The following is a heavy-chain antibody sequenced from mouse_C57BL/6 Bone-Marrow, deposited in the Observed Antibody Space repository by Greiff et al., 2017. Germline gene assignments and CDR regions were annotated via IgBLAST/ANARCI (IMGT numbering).Heavy chain of an antibody. CDR1: GFTFSDYY. J-gene: IGHJ3*01. D-gene: IGHD2-4*01. CDR2: ISNGGGST. Sequence: EVKLVESGGGLVQPGGSLKLSCAASGFTFSDYYMYWVRQTPEKRLEWVAYISNGGGSTYYPDTVKGRFTISRDNAKNTLYLQMSRLKSEDTAMYYCARPSTRIAWFAYWGQGTLVTVSA. V-gene: IGHV5-12*01. CDR3: ARPSTRIAWFAY.